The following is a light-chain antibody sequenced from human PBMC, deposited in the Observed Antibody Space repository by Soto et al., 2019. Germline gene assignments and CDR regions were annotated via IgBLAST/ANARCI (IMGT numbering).Light chain of an antibody. Sequence: EIVLTQSPATLSFSPGERATLSCRASQSVGNNLAWYKQKPGQAPGLLIYEASTRATGIPARFSGSGSGTDFTLTISSLEPEDFAVYYCQQHANWPLTFGGGTKVEIK. J-gene: IGKJ4*01. CDR1: QSVGNN. CDR2: EAS. CDR3: QQHANWPLT. V-gene: IGKV3-11*01.